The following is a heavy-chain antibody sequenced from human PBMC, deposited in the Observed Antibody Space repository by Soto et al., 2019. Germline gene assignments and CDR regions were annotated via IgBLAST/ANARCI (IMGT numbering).Heavy chain of an antibody. CDR3: ARYIYGYVDY. Sequence: LRLSCAASGFTFSDYYMSWIRQAPGKGLEWVSYISSSISYTNYADSVKGRFTISRDNAKNSLYLQMNSLRAEDTAVYYCARYIYGYVDYWGQGTLVTVSS. D-gene: IGHD5-18*01. J-gene: IGHJ4*02. CDR2: ISSSISYT. CDR1: GFTFSDYY. V-gene: IGHV3-11*06.